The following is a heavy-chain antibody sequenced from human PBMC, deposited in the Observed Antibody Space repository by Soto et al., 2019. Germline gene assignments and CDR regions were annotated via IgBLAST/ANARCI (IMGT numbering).Heavy chain of an antibody. CDR1: GGSISSSNW. D-gene: IGHD4-17*01. CDR3: ASHHGDSDQRRYFDY. J-gene: IGHJ4*02. CDR2: IYHSGST. Sequence: QVQLQESGPVLVKPSGTLSLTFAVSGGSISSSNWWSWVRQPPGQGLEWIGEIYHSGSTNYNPSLKSRVTISVDKSQNQFSLKLSSVNAADTAVYCCASHHGDSDQRRYFDYWGQGTLVTVSS. V-gene: IGHV4-4*01.